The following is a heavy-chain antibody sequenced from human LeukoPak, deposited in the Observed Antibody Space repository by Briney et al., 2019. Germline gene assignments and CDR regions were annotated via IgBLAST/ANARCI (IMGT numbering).Heavy chain of an antibody. Sequence: GSLRLSCAASGFTFSNAWMSWVRQAPGKGLEWIGYIYYSGSTYYNPSLKSRVTISVDRSKNQFSLRLSSVTAADTAVYYCANADRFCSGSCHVPDAFDFWGQGTLVTVSS. V-gene: IGHV4-59*12. CDR3: ANADRFCSGSCHVPDAFDF. J-gene: IGHJ3*01. CDR1: GFTFSNAW. CDR2: IYYSGST. D-gene: IGHD2-15*01.